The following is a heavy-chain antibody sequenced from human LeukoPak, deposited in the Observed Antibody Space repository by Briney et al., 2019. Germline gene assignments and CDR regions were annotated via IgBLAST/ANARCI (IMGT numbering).Heavy chain of an antibody. J-gene: IGHJ4*02. CDR1: GYNFAKYW. CDR2: TYPGDSAA. D-gene: IGHD1-26*01. V-gene: IGHV5-51*01. CDR3: TRQYNGMSPIDH. Sequence: GEPLKISCKVSGYNFAKYWIGWVRQMPGEAPEYMGITYPGDSAARYSPSFRGHVTISVDESISTAFLQWSSLKASDTAIYYCTRQYNGMSPIDHWGQGTLVTVSS.